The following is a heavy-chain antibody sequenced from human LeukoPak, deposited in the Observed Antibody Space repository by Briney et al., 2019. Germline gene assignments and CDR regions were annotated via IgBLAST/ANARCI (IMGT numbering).Heavy chain of an antibody. CDR2: ISAYNGNT. J-gene: IGHJ5*02. Sequence: GASVKVSCKASGYTFTSYGISWVRQAPGQGLEWMGWISAYNGNTNYAQKLQGRVTMTTDTSTSTAYMELRSLRSDDTAVYYCARVPPGLRYFDWPNWFDPWGQGTLVTVSS. V-gene: IGHV1-18*01. D-gene: IGHD3-9*01. CDR1: GYTFTSYG. CDR3: ARVPPGLRYFDWPNWFDP.